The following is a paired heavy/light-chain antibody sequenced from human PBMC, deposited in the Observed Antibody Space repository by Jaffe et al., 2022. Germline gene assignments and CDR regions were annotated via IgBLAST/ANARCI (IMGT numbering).Light chain of an antibody. CDR1: SSDVGASNY. CDR2: EVS. CDR3: NSNAGRMVV. V-gene: IGLV2-8*01. Sequence: QSALTQPPSASGSPGQSVTISCTGTSSDVGASNYVSWYQQHPGKAPKLLIYEVSRRPSGVPDRFSGSKSGNTASLTVSGLQTEDEADYYCNSNAGRMVVFGGGTKLTVL. J-gene: IGLJ2*01.
Heavy chain of an antibody. Sequence: QVQLVQSGSELKEPGASVRVSCKATGYTFSNNAMNWVRQAPGQGLEWMGWIHARTGNPTYAQGFTGRFVFSLDTSVTTAYLQISSLEAEDTAVYYCARHYASGSNDVFDIWGQGTLVIVSS. CDR3: ARHYASGSNDVFDI. D-gene: IGHD3-10*01. CDR2: IHARTGNP. CDR1: GYTFSNNA. V-gene: IGHV7-4-1*02. J-gene: IGHJ3*02.